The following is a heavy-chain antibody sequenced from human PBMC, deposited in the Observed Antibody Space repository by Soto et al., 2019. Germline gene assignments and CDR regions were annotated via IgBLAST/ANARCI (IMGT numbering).Heavy chain of an antibody. D-gene: IGHD2-21*01. CDR3: AIGSRGEHPYYYGMDV. V-gene: IGHV3-30-3*01. Sequence: GGSLRLSCAASGFTFSSYAMHWVRQAPGKGLEWVAVISYDGSNKYYADSVKGRFTISRDNSKKTLYLQMNSLRAEDTAVYYCAIGSRGEHPYYYGMDVWGQGTPVTVSS. CDR1: GFTFSSYA. J-gene: IGHJ6*02. CDR2: ISYDGSNK.